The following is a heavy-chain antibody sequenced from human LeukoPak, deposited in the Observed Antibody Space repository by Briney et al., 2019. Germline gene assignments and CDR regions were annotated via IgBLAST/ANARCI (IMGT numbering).Heavy chain of an antibody. Sequence: ASVNVSCKASGYTFTGYYMQWVRQAPGKGREWMGWINPNSGGTNYAQKFQGRVTMTRDTSISTAYMELSRLRSDDTAVYYCARVGTAMVKFGYWGQGTLVTVSS. V-gene: IGHV1-2*02. CDR2: INPNSGGT. CDR1: GYTFTGYY. CDR3: ARVGTAMVKFGY. J-gene: IGHJ4*02. D-gene: IGHD5-18*01.